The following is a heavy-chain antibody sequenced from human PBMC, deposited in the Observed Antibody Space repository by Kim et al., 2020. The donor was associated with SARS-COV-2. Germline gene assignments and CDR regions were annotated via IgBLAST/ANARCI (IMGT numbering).Heavy chain of an antibody. CDR3: ALAYCSSSNCYLVGIDP. V-gene: IGHV1-69*13. CDR2: FIPVFGTT. J-gene: IGHJ5*02. CDR1: GGTFSSYA. Sequence: SVKVPCKSSGGTFSSYAVTWVRQAPGQGPEWMGGFIPVFGTTNYAQKFQGRVTITADESTTTAFMELNSLRSEDTAIYYCALAYCSSSNCYLVGIDPWGQGTPVTVSS. D-gene: IGHD2-2*01.